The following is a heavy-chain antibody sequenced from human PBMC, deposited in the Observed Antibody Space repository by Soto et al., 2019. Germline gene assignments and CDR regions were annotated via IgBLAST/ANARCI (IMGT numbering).Heavy chain of an antibody. CDR1: GGAFSDYA. Sequence: SVKVSCKASGGAFSDYAFSWVRQAPGQGLEWLGGIMPIFRAPDYAQKFQGRVTITADEFTRTAYMEMNSLRSEDTAVYYCASWLKGPDIGNYYYGMHVWGQGTTVTVSS. CDR3: ASWLKGPDIGNYYYGMHV. J-gene: IGHJ6*02. D-gene: IGHD2-15*01. V-gene: IGHV1-69*13. CDR2: IMPIFRAP.